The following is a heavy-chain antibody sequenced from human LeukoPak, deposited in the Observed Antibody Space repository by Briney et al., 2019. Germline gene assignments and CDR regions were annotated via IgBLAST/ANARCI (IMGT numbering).Heavy chain of an antibody. CDR3: ARDPYFDGLIGEVGPDQIDPFDC. V-gene: IGHV1-18*01. J-gene: IGHJ4*02. CDR2: ISAYNGNT. D-gene: IGHD3-9*01. Sequence: ASVKVSCKASGYTFTSYGISWVRQAPGQGLEWMGWISAYNGNTNYAQKLQGRVTMTTDTSTSTAYMELRSLRSDDTAVYYCARDPYFDGLIGEVGPDQIDPFDCWGQGTLVTVSS. CDR1: GYTFTSYG.